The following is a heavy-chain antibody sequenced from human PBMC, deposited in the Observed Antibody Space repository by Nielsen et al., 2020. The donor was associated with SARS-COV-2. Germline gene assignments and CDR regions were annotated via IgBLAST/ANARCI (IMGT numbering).Heavy chain of an antibody. J-gene: IGHJ4*02. CDR3: ARILYYYDSSGYYYSPFDY. D-gene: IGHD3-22*01. Sequence: PGKALEWLAHIFSNDEKSYSTSLKSRLTISKDTSKSQVVLTMTNMDPVDTATYYCARILYYYDSSGYYYSPFDYWGQGTLVTVSS. CDR2: IFSNDEK. V-gene: IGHV2-26*01.